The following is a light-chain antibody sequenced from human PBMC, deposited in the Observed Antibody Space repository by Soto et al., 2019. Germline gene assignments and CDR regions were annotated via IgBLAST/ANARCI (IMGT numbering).Light chain of an antibody. V-gene: IGLV8-61*01. Sequence: QTVVTQEPSLSVSPGGTVTLTCGLSSGSVSTNYYPSWYQQTPGQPPRTLIYSIRVRSSGVPDRFSGSILANKAALTITGAQLDDEADYYCAPYLGSGIWMFGGGTQLTVL. CDR2: SIR. CDR3: APYLGSGIWM. J-gene: IGLJ3*02. CDR1: SGSVSTNYY.